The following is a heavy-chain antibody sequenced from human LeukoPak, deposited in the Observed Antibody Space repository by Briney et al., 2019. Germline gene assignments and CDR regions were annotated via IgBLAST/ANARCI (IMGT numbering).Heavy chain of an antibody. J-gene: IGHJ4*02. CDR2: IIPFLGVP. CDR1: GGTFSSSA. V-gene: IGHV1-69*04. CDR3: ARAPDCSSTSCYKPGFDY. D-gene: IGHD2-2*02. Sequence: SVKVSCKASGGTFSSSAISWVRQAPGHGLEWMGRIIPFLGVPNYAQKFQGRVTITADKASSTAYMELSSLRSEDTAVYYCARAPDCSSTSCYKPGFDYWGQGTLVTVSS.